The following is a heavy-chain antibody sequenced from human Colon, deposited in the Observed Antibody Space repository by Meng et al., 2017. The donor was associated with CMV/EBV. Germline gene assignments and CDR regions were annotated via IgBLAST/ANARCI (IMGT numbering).Heavy chain of an antibody. Sequence: GGSLRLSCAASGFTFSNYAMHWVRQAPGKGLVWVSRINSDGSSTNYADSVKGRFTISRDNAKNTLFLQMSSLRAEDTAVYYCARTNLRSIAAAGTFDYWGQGTLVTVSS. V-gene: IGHV3-74*01. D-gene: IGHD6-13*01. CDR1: GFTFSNYA. CDR3: ARTNLRSIAAAGTFDY. CDR2: INSDGSST. J-gene: IGHJ4*02.